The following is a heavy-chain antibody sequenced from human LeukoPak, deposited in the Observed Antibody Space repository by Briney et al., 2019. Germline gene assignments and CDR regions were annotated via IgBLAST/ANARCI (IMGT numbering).Heavy chain of an antibody. J-gene: IGHJ4*02. D-gene: IGHD6-19*01. CDR3: ARDDSGWYTDH. CDR2: IYYSAST. CDR1: GGSVSSSSYF. Sequence: PSETLSLTCTVSGGSVSSSSYFWGWIRQPPGKGLEWIGTIYYSASTYYNPSLKSRVTISVDTSKNQFSLKLSSLTAADTAVYYCARDDSGWYTDHWGQGTLVTVSS. V-gene: IGHV4-39*07.